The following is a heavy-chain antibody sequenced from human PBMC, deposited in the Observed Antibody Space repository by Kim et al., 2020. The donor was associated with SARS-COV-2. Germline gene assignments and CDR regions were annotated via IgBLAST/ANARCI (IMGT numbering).Heavy chain of an antibody. CDR3: ANTRSGSYYYGMDV. J-gene: IGHJ6*02. V-gene: IGHV3-30*18. D-gene: IGHD1-26*01. Sequence: GGSLRLSCAASGFTFSSYGMHWVRQAPGKGLEWVAVISYDGSNKYYADSVKGRFTISRDNSKNTLYLQMNSLRAEDTAVYYCANTRSGSYYYGMDVWGQGTTVTVS. CDR1: GFTFSSYG. CDR2: ISYDGSNK.